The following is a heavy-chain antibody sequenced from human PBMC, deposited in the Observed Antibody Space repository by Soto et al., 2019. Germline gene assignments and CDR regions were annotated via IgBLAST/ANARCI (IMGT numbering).Heavy chain of an antibody. D-gene: IGHD6-19*01. CDR2: ISPHNDRT. J-gene: IGHJ3*02. CDR3: ARDLYYSSGRYFDHDAFDI. CDR1: GYNFTSYG. V-gene: IGHV1-18*01. Sequence: ASVKVSCKASGYNFTSYGISWVRQAPGQGLEWMGWISPHNDRTKYARRFQDRVTMTTETPTSTVYMEPGSLRSDDTAVYYCARDLYYSSGRYFDHDAFDIWGQGTVVTVSS.